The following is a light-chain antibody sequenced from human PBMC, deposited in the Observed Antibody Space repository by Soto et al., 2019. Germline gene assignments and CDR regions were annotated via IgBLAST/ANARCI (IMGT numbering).Light chain of an antibody. V-gene: IGKV1-6*01. CDR1: QAIRTE. Sequence: AIQMTQSPSSLSASVGDRVIITCRASQAIRTELGWYQQRPGKAPKLLIYGTSNLQSGVPSRFSGCGSGTDFTLPINRLQPEHFANYYCLQDYSYPPTFVQVTKVDVK. CDR2: GTS. CDR3: LQDYSYPPT. J-gene: IGKJ1*01.